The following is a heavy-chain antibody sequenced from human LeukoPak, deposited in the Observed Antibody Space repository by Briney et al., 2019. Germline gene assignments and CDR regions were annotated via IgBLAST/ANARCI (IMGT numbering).Heavy chain of an antibody. CDR1: GGTFSSYA. J-gene: IGHJ4*02. CDR3: ARDLYLGGDIVTPFDY. D-gene: IGHD3-16*02. Sequence: GASVKVSCKASGGTFSSYAISWVRQAPGQGLEWMGGIIPIFGTANYAQKFQGRVTITADESTSTAYLELSSLRSEGTAMYFCARDLYLGGDIVTPFDYWGKGTLVTVSS. CDR2: IIPIFGTA. V-gene: IGHV1-69*13.